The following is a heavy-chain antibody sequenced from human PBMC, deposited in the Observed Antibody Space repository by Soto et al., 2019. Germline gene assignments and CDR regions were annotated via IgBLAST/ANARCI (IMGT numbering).Heavy chain of an antibody. CDR2: LNKDGSRT. CDR3: GRDLGGVGSY. CDR1: GFTFSNYW. V-gene: IGHV3-74*01. Sequence: EVQLVEAGGGLVQPGGSLRLSCAASGFTFSNYWFHWVRQAPGKGLVWVSRLNKDGSRTDYADSVKGRFTIFRDNDRNTLYLQINSLRAEAMDVYYCGRDLGGVGSYWGQGTLVTVSS. D-gene: IGHD3-16*01. J-gene: IGHJ4*02.